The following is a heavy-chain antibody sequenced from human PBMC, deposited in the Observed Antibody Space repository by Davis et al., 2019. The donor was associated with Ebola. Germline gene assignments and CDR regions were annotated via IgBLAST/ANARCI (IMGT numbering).Heavy chain of an antibody. J-gene: IGHJ4*02. CDR1: GFTFNTYS. D-gene: IGHD3-22*01. Sequence: GESLKISCAASGFTFNTYSMNWVRQAPGKGLEWVSYISSTGSTIYYADSVKGRFTISRDNAKNSLYLQMNSLRAEDTAFYYCAKGDYFDINGYSYWGQGTLVTVSS. CDR2: ISSTGSTI. V-gene: IGHV3-48*01. CDR3: AKGDYFDINGYSY.